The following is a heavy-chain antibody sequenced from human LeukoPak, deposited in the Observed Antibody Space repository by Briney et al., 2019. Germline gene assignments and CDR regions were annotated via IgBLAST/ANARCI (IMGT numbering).Heavy chain of an antibody. Sequence: SVKVSCKASGYSFTGYYMHWVRQAPGQGPEWMGWINPNSGGTNYAQKFQGRVTMTRDTSISTAYMDLSRLRSDDTAVYYCARGSVVVSGTNWFDPWGQGTLVTVSS. CDR2: INPNSGGT. V-gene: IGHV1-2*02. J-gene: IGHJ5*02. CDR1: GYSFTGYY. D-gene: IGHD2-21*01. CDR3: ARGSVVVSGTNWFDP.